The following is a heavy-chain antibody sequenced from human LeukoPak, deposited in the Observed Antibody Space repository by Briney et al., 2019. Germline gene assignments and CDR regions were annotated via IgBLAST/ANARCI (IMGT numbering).Heavy chain of an antibody. CDR2: INPSGGST. CDR1: GYTFTSYY. CDR3: ARGCSSTSCDEDYFDY. V-gene: IGHV1-46*01. J-gene: IGHJ4*02. Sequence: GASVKVSCKASGYTFTSYYMHWVRQAPGQGLEWMGIINPSGGSTSYAQKFQARVTMTRDTSTSTVYMELSSLRSEDTAVYYCARGCSSTSCDEDYFDYWGQGTLVTVSS. D-gene: IGHD2-2*01.